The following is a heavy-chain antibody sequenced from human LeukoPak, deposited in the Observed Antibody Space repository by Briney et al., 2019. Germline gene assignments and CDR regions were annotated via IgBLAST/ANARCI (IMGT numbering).Heavy chain of an antibody. D-gene: IGHD6-19*01. J-gene: IGHJ6*03. CDR2: IYTSGST. V-gene: IGHV4-4*07. CDR1: GGSISSYY. Sequence: PSETLSLTCTVSGGSISSYYWSWIRQPAGKGLEWIGRIYTSGSTNYNPSLKSRVTMSVDTSKNQFSLKLSSVTAADTAVYYCARVGAVAAIPYYYYYMDFWGKGTTVTVSS. CDR3: ARVGAVAAIPYYYYYMDF.